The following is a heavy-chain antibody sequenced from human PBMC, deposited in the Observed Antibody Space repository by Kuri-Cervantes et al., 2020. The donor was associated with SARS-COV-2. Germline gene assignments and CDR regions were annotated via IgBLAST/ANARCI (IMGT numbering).Heavy chain of an antibody. J-gene: IGHJ4*02. CDR2: ISGSGGST. V-gene: IGHV3-23*01. CDR1: GFTFSSYA. D-gene: IGHD4-17*01. CDR3: AKLGSRRHYED. Sequence: GESLKISCAASGFTFSSYAMSWVRQAPGKGLEWVSAISGSGGSTYYADSVKGRFTISRDNSKNTLYLQMNSLTAEDTAVYYCAKLGSRRHYEDWGQGTLVTVSS.